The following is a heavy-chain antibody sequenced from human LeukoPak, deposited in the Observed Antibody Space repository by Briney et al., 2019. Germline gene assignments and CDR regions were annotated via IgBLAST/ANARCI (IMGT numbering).Heavy chain of an antibody. Sequence: GGSLRLSCAASGFTFSSSALHWVRQAPGKGLEYVSAIRTDGRGTYYANSVKGNFSISRDNSSNTLYLQMGSVRAEDMAVYYCARWGSTSCYDYWGQGTLVTVSS. J-gene: IGHJ4*02. V-gene: IGHV3-64*01. CDR1: GFTFSSSA. CDR2: IRTDGRGT. CDR3: ARWGSTSCYDY. D-gene: IGHD2-2*01.